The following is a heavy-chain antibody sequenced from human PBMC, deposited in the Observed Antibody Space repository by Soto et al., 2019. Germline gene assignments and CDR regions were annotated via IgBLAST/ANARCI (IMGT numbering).Heavy chain of an antibody. Sequence: EVQLVESGGGLVQPGRSLRLSCAASGFTFDDYAMHWVRQAPGKGMEWVSGIGWSGGSRGYADSVKGRFTISSDNAKNQLYLHSTRLRAEDTAFYYCAKVGGITFGDSDRLLDYWGQGTMVTVSS. CDR2: IGWSGGSR. CDR3: AKVGGITFGDSDRLLDY. V-gene: IGHV3-9*01. J-gene: IGHJ4*02. D-gene: IGHD3-16*01. CDR1: GFTFDDYA.